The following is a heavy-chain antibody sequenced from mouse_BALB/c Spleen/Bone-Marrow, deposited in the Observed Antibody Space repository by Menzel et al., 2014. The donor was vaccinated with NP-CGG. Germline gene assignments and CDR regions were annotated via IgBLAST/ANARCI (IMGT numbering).Heavy chain of an antibody. CDR1: GFNIKDTY. CDR2: IDPANGNT. D-gene: IGHD2-14*01. Sequence: VQLQQSGAELVKPGASVKLSCTASGFNIKDTYMHWVKQRPEQGLEWIGRIDPANGNTKYDPKFQGKATITADTSSNTAYLQLSSLTSVDTAVYYCAAYYRYLAWFAYWGQGTLVTVSA. CDR3: AAYYRYLAWFAY. J-gene: IGHJ3*01. V-gene: IGHV14-3*02.